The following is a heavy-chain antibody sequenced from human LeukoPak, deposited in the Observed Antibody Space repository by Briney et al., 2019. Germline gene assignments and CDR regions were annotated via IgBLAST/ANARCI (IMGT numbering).Heavy chain of an antibody. CDR2: IYTSGST. Sequence: PSETLSLTCTVSGGSISSYYWSWIRQPPGKGLEWIGYIYTSGSTNYNPSLKSRVTISVDTSKNQFSLKLSSVTAADTAVYYCARKNWTHELWNFDYWGQGTLVTVSS. V-gene: IGHV4-4*09. CDR1: GGSISSYY. D-gene: IGHD1-1*01. CDR3: ARKNWTHELWNFDY. J-gene: IGHJ4*02.